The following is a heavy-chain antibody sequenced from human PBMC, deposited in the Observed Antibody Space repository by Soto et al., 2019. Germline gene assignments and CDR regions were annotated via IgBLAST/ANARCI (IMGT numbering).Heavy chain of an antibody. CDR2: IYYRGST. CDR1: GGSISSGDYY. D-gene: IGHD1-26*01. CDR3: AREGGIVGATTVDY. J-gene: IGHJ4*02. V-gene: IGHV4-30-4*01. Sequence: QVQLQESGPGLVKPSQTLSLTCTVSGGSISSGDYYWSWIRQPPGKGLEWIGYIYYRGSTYYNPSLKCRVTISVDTSKNQFSMKLSSVTAADTAVYYCAREGGIVGATTVDYWGQGTLVTVSS.